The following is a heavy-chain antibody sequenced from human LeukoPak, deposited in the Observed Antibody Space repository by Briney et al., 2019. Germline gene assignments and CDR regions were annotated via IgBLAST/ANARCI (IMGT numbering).Heavy chain of an antibody. J-gene: IGHJ5*02. CDR2: ISGSGGST. V-gene: IGHV3-23*01. CDR1: GFTFSSYG. CDR3: AKMDCSGGSCYSVPLWFDP. D-gene: IGHD2-15*01. Sequence: GGSLRLSCAASGFTFSSYGMSCVRQAPGKGLEWVSAISGSGGSTYYADSVKGWFTISRDNSKNTLYLQMNSLRAEDTAVYYCAKMDCSGGSCYSVPLWFDPWGQGTLVTVSS.